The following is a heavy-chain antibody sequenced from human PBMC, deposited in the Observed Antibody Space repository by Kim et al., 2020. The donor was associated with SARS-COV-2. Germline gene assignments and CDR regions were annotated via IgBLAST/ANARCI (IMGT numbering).Heavy chain of an antibody. D-gene: IGHD3-10*01. V-gene: IGHV5-51*01. CDR1: GYSFTSYW. J-gene: IGHJ4*02. CDR3: ARHWVFYGSGSYYIDY. Sequence: GESLKISCKGSGYSFTSYWIGWVRQMPGKGLEWMGIIYPGDSDTRYSPSFQGQVTISADKSISTAYLQWSSLKASDTAMYYCARHWVFYGSGSYYIDYWGQGTLVTVSS. CDR2: IYPGDSDT.